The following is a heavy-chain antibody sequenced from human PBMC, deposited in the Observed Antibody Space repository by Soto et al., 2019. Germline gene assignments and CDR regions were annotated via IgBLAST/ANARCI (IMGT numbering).Heavy chain of an antibody. Sequence: QVQLVQSGAEVKKPGSSVKVSCKASGGTFSSYAISWVRQAPGQGLEWLGGIIPIFGTANYEQKFQGRVTIIADESTSTASMELSSRRSEDTSVNYCAREEGRDRYKHEDRYSFNIWAEGTMLTFSS. J-gene: IGHJ3*02. CDR1: GGTFSSYA. V-gene: IGHV1-69*01. CDR3: AREEGRDRYKHEDRYSFNI. CDR2: IIPIFGTA. D-gene: IGHD3-16*02.